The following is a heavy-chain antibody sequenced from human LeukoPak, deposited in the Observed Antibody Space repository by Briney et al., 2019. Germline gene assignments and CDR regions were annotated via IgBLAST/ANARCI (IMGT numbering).Heavy chain of an antibody. Sequence: SETLSLTCTVSGGSISSYYWSWIRQPAGKGLEWIGRIYTSGSTNYSPSLKSRVTMSVDTSKNQFSLKLSSVTAADTAVYYCARANLGQVVTAVVVEAFDIWGQGTMVTVSS. V-gene: IGHV4-4*07. CDR1: GGSISSYY. CDR2: IYTSGST. CDR3: ARANLGQVVTAVVVEAFDI. J-gene: IGHJ3*02. D-gene: IGHD4-23*01.